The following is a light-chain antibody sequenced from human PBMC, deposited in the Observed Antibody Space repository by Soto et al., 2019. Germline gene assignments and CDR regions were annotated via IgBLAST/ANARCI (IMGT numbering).Light chain of an antibody. CDR2: EVS. CDR3: CSYAGSSTV. V-gene: IGLV2-23*02. Sequence: QSVLTQPASVSGSPGQSITISCTGTSSDVGSYNLVSWYQQHPGKAPKLMIYEVSKQPSGVSNRFSGSKSGNTASLTISGLQAEDEADYYCCSYAGSSTVFGTGTKLTVL. CDR1: SSDVGSYNL. J-gene: IGLJ1*01.